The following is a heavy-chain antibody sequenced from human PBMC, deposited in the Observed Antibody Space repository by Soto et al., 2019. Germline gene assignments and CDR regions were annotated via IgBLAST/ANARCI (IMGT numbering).Heavy chain of an antibody. CDR3: AREVLRFLEWLPEGGFDY. V-gene: IGHV3-33*01. J-gene: IGHJ4*02. CDR1: GFTFSSYG. CDR2: IWYDGSNK. Sequence: QVQLVESGGGVVQPGRSLRLSCAASGFTFSSYGMHWVRQAPGKGLEWVAVIWYDGSNKYYADSVKGRFTISRDNSKNTLYLQMNSLRAEDTAVYYCAREVLRFLEWLPEGGFDYWGQGTLVTVSS. D-gene: IGHD3-3*01.